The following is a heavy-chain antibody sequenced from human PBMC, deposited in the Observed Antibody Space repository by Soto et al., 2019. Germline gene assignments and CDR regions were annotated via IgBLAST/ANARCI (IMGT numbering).Heavy chain of an antibody. CDR1: GGTFSSYA. CDR3: AIPRWANWYFDR. D-gene: IGHD2-2*02. V-gene: IGHV1-69*01. J-gene: IGHJ2*01. CDR2: IIPIFGTA. Sequence: QVQLVQSGAEVKKPGSSVKVSCKASGGTFSSYAISCVRQSPGQGLEWMGGIIPIFGTANYAQKFQGRVTIPAEESTSTAYMELSSLRSEDTAVYYCAIPRWANWYFDRWGRGTLVTVSS.